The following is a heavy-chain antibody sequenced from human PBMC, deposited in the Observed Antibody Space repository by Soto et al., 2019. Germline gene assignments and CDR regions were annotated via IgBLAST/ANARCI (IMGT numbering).Heavy chain of an antibody. Sequence: ASVKVSCKAPGYTFTSYGISWVRQALGQGLEWMGWISAYNGNTNYAQKLQGRDTMTTDTSTSTAYMEPRSLRSDDTAVYYCARDGVAVAGTDFDYWGQGTLVTVSS. CDR1: GYTFTSYG. CDR3: ARDGVAVAGTDFDY. J-gene: IGHJ4*02. CDR2: ISAYNGNT. D-gene: IGHD6-19*01. V-gene: IGHV1-18*04.